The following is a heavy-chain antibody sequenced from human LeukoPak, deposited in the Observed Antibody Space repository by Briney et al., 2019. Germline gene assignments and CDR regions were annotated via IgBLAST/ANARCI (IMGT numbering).Heavy chain of an antibody. D-gene: IGHD2-2*01. Sequence: SETLSLTCAVYGGSFSGYYWSWIRQPPGKGLEWIGEINHSGSTNYNPSLKSRVTISVDTSKNQFSLKLSSVTAADTAVYYCARTIVVPAAYLDYWGQGTLVTVSS. V-gene: IGHV4-34*01. CDR3: ARTIVVPAAYLDY. CDR2: INHSGST. CDR1: GGSFSGYY. J-gene: IGHJ4*02.